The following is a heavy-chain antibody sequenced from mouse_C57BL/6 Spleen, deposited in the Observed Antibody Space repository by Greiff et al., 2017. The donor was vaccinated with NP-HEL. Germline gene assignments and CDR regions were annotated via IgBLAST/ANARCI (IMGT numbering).Heavy chain of an antibody. CDR1: GYSITSGYY. Sequence: EVQLQESGPGLVKPSQSLSLTCSVTGYSITSGYYWNWIRQFPGNKLEWMGYISYDGSNNYNPSLKNRISITRDTSKNQFFLKLNSVTTEDTATYYCAREGIYDGYFYWYFDVWGTGTTVTVSS. J-gene: IGHJ1*03. CDR3: AREGIYDGYFYWYFDV. V-gene: IGHV3-6*01. CDR2: ISYDGSN. D-gene: IGHD2-3*01.